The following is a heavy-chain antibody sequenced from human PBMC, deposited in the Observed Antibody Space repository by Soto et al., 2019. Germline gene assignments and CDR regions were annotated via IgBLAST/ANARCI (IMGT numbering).Heavy chain of an antibody. D-gene: IGHD6-19*01. J-gene: IGHJ4*02. CDR1: GYTFTSYD. CDR3: ARVGRGTSGYFDY. CDR2: MNPNTGNA. Sequence: QVPLVQSGAEVKKPGASVKVSCKASGYTFTSYDIHWVRQAPGQGLEWMGWMNPNTGNAASAQKFQGRVTMTRNTSISTADMQLSSLRSEDTAVYFCARVGRGTSGYFDYWGQGTLVTVSS. V-gene: IGHV1-8*01.